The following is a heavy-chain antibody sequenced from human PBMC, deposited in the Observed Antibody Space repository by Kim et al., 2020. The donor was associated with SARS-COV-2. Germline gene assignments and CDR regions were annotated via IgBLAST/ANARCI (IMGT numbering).Heavy chain of an antibody. V-gene: IGHV1-69*04. CDR2: IIHLLGIA. D-gene: IGHD6-13*01. CDR3: AGVIAGHTYAMDV. CDR1: GGTFSNYA. J-gene: IGHJ6*02. Sequence: SVKVSCKPFGGTFSNYAITWVRQAPGQGLEWVGRIIHLLGIANHAQKFQGRVTITADKSTNTAYLELSSLTAADTAVYYCAGVIAGHTYAMDVWGQGTTVIVSS.